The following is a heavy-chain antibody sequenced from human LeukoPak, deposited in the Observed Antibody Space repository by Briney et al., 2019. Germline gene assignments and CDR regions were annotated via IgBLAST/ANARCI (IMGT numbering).Heavy chain of an antibody. J-gene: IGHJ3*02. CDR1: GFTFDDYG. D-gene: IGHD3-9*01. CDR3: ARKDYDILTGSPLGAFDI. Sequence: PGGSLRPSCAASGFTFDDYGMSWVRQAPGKGLEWVSAISGSGGSTYYADSVKGRFTISRDNSKNTLYLQMNSLRAEDTAVYYCARKDYDILTGSPLGAFDIWGQGTVVTVSS. CDR2: ISGSGGST. V-gene: IGHV3-23*01.